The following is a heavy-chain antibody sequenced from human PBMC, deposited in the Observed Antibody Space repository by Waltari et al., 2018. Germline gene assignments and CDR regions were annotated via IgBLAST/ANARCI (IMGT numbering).Heavy chain of an antibody. V-gene: IGHV1-69-2*01. J-gene: IGHJ4*02. CDR3: ARTTTIKSLDY. CDR1: GYTFTDYY. CDR2: IDPQDGET. Sequence: EVQLVQSGAEVKKPGATVKISCKAAGYTFTDYYMHWVQQAPGKGLEWVGRIDPQDGETKYADKCQGRATITADTSIDTVYMELSSLRSEDTAVFYCARTTTIKSLDYWGQGTLVTVSS. D-gene: IGHD1-7*01.